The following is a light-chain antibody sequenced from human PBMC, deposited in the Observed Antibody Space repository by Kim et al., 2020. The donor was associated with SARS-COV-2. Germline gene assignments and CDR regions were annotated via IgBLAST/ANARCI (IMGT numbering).Light chain of an antibody. Sequence: GQGVTISCSGSFSNVGRNTVNCYQQLPGTAPKLLIFGYNQRPSGVPDRFSGSKSGTSASLAISGLQSEDEADYYCAAWDDNLNGVGFGGGTQLTVL. CDR2: GYN. V-gene: IGLV1-44*01. J-gene: IGLJ2*01. CDR3: AAWDDNLNGVG. CDR1: FSNVGRNT.